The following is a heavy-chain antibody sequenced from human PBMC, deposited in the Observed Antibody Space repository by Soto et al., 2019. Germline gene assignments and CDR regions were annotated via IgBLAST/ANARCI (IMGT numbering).Heavy chain of an antibody. CDR2: IIPIFGTA. D-gene: IGHD6-13*01. V-gene: IGHV1-69*13. J-gene: IGHJ5*02. Sequence: GASVKVSCKASGGTFSSYAISWVRQAPGQGLEWMGGIIPIFGTANYAQKFQGRVTITADESTSTAYMELSSLRSEDTAVYYCGALCSSSWSGWFDPWGQGTLVTVSS. CDR3: GALCSSSWSGWFDP. CDR1: GGTFSSYA.